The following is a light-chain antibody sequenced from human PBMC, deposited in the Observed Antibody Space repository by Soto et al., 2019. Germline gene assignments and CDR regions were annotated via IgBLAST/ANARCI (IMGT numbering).Light chain of an antibody. CDR3: QQYNGWPRT. V-gene: IGKV3-15*01. Sequence: ETVMTQSPATLSVSPGERATLSCRASQSVSINLAWYQQKPGQAPRLLIYGASTRATGIPARFSGSGSGTEFTLTISSLQSEDFAVYYCQQYNGWPRTFGQGTKVDIK. CDR1: QSVSIN. J-gene: IGKJ1*01. CDR2: GAS.